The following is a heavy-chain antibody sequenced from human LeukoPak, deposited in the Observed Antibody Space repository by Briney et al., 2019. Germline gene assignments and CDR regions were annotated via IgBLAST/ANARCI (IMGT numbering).Heavy chain of an antibody. V-gene: IGHV1-2*02. D-gene: IGHD2-15*01. J-gene: IGHJ6*02. CDR1: GYTFTGFY. Sequence: ASVKVSCKASGYTFTGFYMHWVRQAPGQGLEWMGWINPNSGGTNFAQKFQGRVTMTRDTSISTAHMELSSLRSDDTAVYYCARDQLVRSVVDGVVAASTRYYAMDVWGQGTTVTAS. CDR3: ARDQLVRSVVDGVVAASTRYYAMDV. CDR2: INPNSGGT.